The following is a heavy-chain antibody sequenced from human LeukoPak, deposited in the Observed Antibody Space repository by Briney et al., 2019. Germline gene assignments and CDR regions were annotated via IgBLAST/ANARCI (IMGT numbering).Heavy chain of an antibody. CDR1: GFTSSNYW. J-gene: IGHJ6*02. Sequence: PGGSLRLSCAASGFTSSNYWMSWVRQAPGKGLEWVANIKQDGSEKYYVDSVKGRFTISRDNAKNSLYLQMNSLRAEDTAVYYCARDLYGGHYYGMDVWGQGTTVTVSS. D-gene: IGHD4-23*01. CDR3: ARDLYGGHYYGMDV. CDR2: IKQDGSEK. V-gene: IGHV3-7*01.